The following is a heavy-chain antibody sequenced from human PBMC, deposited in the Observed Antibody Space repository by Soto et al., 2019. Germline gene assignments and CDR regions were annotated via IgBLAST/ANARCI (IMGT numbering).Heavy chain of an antibody. J-gene: IGHJ3*02. CDR2: ISAYNGNT. CDR1: CYTFTSYG. D-gene: IGHD3-22*01. CDR3: ARDATTAYYYDSSGPSAFDI. Sequence: ASVKVSCKASCYTFTSYGISWVRQAPGQGLEWMGWISAYNGNTNYAQKLQGRVTMTKDTSTSTAYMELRSLRSDDTAVYYCARDATTAYYYDSSGPSAFDIWGQGTMVTVSS. V-gene: IGHV1-18*04.